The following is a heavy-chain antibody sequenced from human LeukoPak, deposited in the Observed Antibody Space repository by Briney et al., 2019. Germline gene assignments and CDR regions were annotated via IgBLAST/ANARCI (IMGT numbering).Heavy chain of an antibody. CDR1: GFTFSSYS. CDR3: ATPPTVTRNY. Sequence: GSLGLSCAASGFTFSSYSMNWVRQAPGKGLEWVSSISSSSSYIYYADSVKGRFTISRDNAKNSLYLQMDSLRAEDTAVYYCATPPTVTRNYWGQGTLVTVSS. D-gene: IGHD4-17*01. J-gene: IGHJ4*02. V-gene: IGHV3-21*04. CDR2: ISSSSSYI.